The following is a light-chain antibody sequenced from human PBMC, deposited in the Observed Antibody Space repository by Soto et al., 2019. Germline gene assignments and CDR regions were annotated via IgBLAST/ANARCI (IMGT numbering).Light chain of an antibody. J-gene: IGLJ1*01. Sequence: QSALTQPISVSGSPGQSITISCTGNSNDIGTYDYVFWYQQHPVKAPRLLIHGVHNRSTGISGRFSASKSGLTASLTISGLQAEDEADYNCTAFSPNGVYLFGPGTKVTV. V-gene: IGLV2-14*01. CDR1: SNDIGTYDY. CDR2: GVH. CDR3: TAFSPNGVYL.